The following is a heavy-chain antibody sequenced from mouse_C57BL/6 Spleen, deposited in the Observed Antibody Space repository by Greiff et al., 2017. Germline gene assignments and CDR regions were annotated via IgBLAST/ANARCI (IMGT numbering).Heavy chain of an antibody. CDR3: ARGAIYYDYDVGFAY. CDR1: GFTFSSYA. J-gene: IGHJ3*01. Sequence: EVQRVESGGGLVKPGGSLKLSCAASGFTFSSYAMSWVRQTPEKRLEWVATISDGGSYTYYPDNVKGRFTISRDNAKNNLYLQMSHLKSEDTAMYYCARGAIYYDYDVGFAYWGQGTLVTVSA. D-gene: IGHD2-4*01. V-gene: IGHV5-4*01. CDR2: ISDGGSYT.